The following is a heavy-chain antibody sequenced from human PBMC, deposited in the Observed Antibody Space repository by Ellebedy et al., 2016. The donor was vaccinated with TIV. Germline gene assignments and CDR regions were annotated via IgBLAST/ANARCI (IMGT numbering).Heavy chain of an antibody. J-gene: IGHJ4*02. CDR1: GFNFNSYA. CDR2: ISYHGSDK. V-gene: IGHV3-30*14. D-gene: IGHD3-16*01. CDR3: ARDYASG. Sequence: GESLKISCAASGFNFNSYALHWVRQAPGKGLEWVSLISYHGSDKYYADSVKGRFTISRDNSKDTLYLQMNSLRAEDTAVYYCARDYASGWGQGTLVTVSS.